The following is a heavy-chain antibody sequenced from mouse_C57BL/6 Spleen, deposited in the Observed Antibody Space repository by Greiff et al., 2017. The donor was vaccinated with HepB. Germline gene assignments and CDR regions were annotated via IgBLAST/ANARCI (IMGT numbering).Heavy chain of an antibody. CDR3: ARIKKIVATYFDY. V-gene: IGHV1S81*02. Sequence: VQLQQSGAELVKAGASVKMSCKASGYTFTSYWMHWVKQRLGQGLEWFAETNPTNGRTYYNEKFKSKATLTVDKSSSTAYMLLSGPSFEDSAVYYCARIKKIVATYFDYVGQ. J-gene: IGHJ2*01. CDR2: TNPTNGRT. CDR1: GYTFTSYW. D-gene: IGHD1-1*01.